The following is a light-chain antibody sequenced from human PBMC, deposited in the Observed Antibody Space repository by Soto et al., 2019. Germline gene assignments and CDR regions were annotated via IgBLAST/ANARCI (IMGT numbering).Light chain of an antibody. J-gene: IGLJ3*02. V-gene: IGLV1-47*01. Sequence: QSVLTQSPSASGTPGQRVTISCSGSSSNIGSNYVYWYQQLPGTAPKLLIYSNDQRPSGVPDRCSGAKSGTSASLAISGLRAEDEADYYCAAWDDSLSGRVFGGGTKRTVL. CDR1: SSNIGSNY. CDR2: SND. CDR3: AAWDDSLSGRV.